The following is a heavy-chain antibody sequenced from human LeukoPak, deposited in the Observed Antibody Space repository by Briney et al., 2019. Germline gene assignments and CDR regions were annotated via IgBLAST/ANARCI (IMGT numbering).Heavy chain of an antibody. CDR2: IYYSGST. J-gene: IGHJ6*03. V-gene: IGHV4-59*11. CDR1: GGSISSHY. D-gene: IGHD2/OR15-2a*01. Sequence: KPSETLSLTCTVSGGSISSHYWSWIRQPPGKGLEWIGYIYYSGSTNYNPSLKSRVTISVDTSKNQFSLKLSSVTAADMAVYYCASSTNYYYYYYYMDVWGKGTTVTVSS. CDR3: ASSTNYYYYYYYMDV.